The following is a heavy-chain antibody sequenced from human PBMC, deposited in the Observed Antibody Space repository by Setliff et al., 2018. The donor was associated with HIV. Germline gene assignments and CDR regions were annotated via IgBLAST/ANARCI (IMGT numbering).Heavy chain of an antibody. CDR3: VRGGQYYRSTYYYYYMDV. D-gene: IGHD3-16*02. Sequence: SVKVSCKASDYTFTNYGISWVRQAPGQGLEWMGGITPISGTANYAQKFQGRVTIAADEFTSTAYMELSSLRSEDTAVYYCVRGGQYYRSTYYYYYMDVWGKGTTVTVSS. J-gene: IGHJ6*03. V-gene: IGHV1-69*13. CDR2: ITPISGTA. CDR1: DYTFTNYG.